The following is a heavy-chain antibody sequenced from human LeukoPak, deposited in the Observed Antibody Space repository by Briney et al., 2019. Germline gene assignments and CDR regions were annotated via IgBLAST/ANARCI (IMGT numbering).Heavy chain of an antibody. D-gene: IGHD6-6*01. Sequence: GGPLRLSCAASGFTFSSYSMNWVRQAPGKGLEWVSSISSSSSYIYYADSVKGRFTISRDNAKNSLYLQMNSLRAEDTAVYYCARDLAATLSYWGQGTLVTVSS. V-gene: IGHV3-21*01. CDR2: ISSSSSYI. CDR1: GFTFSSYS. CDR3: ARDLAATLSY. J-gene: IGHJ4*02.